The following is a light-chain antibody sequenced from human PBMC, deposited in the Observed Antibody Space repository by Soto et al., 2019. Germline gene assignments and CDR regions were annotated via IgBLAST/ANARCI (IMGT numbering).Light chain of an antibody. J-gene: IGKJ1*01. CDR2: AAS. Sequence: DIQMTQSPSSLSASVGDRVTITCRASQSISSYLNWYQQKPGKAPKLLIYAASSLKSGVPSRFSGSGSGTDFTLTISSLQPEDFATYYFQQGYSTPQTFGQGTELEIK. CDR3: QQGYSTPQT. CDR1: QSISSY. V-gene: IGKV1-39*01.